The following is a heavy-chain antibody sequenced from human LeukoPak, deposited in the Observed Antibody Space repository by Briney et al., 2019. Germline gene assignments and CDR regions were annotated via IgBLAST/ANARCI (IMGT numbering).Heavy chain of an antibody. CDR2: ISTYTSTT. J-gene: IGHJ4*02. CDR3: ARAPNYDFWSGYPTSEYYFDY. Sequence: ASVRVSCKASGYSFTSYGITWVRQAPGQGLEWMGWISTYTSTTNYPQKLQGRVTMTTDTSTSTAYMELRSLRSDDTAVYYCARAPNYDFWSGYPTSEYYFDYWGQGTLVTVSS. V-gene: IGHV1-18*01. CDR1: GYSFTSYG. D-gene: IGHD3-3*01.